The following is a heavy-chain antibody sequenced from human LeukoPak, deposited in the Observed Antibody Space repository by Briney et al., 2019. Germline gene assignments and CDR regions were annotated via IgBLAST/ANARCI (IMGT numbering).Heavy chain of an antibody. CDR2: IIPIFGTA. CDR3: ARDRYQSGSYVRYFDY. Sequence: SVKLSCKASGGTFSSYAISWVRQAPGQGLEWMGGIIPIFGTANYAQKFQGRVTITADESTSTAYMELSSLRSEDTAVYYCARDRYQSGSYVRYFDYWGQGTLVTVSS. J-gene: IGHJ4*02. V-gene: IGHV1-69*13. CDR1: GGTFSSYA. D-gene: IGHD1-26*01.